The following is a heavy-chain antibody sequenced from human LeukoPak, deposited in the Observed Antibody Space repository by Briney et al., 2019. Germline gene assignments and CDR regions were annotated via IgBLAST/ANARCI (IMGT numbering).Heavy chain of an antibody. CDR1: GFTFSSYA. D-gene: IGHD3-10*01. CDR2: ISYDGSNK. CDR3: ARGAVHGEYFDY. J-gene: IGHJ4*02. Sequence: GRSLRLSCAASGFTFSSYAMHWVRQAPGKGLEWVAVISYDGSNKYYADSVKGRFTISRDNSKNTLYLQMNSLRGEDTAVYYCARGAVHGEYFDYWGQGTLVTVSS. V-gene: IGHV3-30*04.